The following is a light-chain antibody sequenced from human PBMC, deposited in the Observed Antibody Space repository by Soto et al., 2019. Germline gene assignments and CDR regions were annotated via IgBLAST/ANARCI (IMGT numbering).Light chain of an antibody. CDR3: QQYGSSSWT. CDR1: QSVSSSY. V-gene: IGKV3-20*01. J-gene: IGKJ1*01. Sequence: EIELTQSPGTLSLSPGERATLSCRASQSVSSSYLAWYQQKPGQAPRLLIYGASSRATGIPDRFSGSGSGTEFTLTISRLEPEDFAVYYCQQYGSSSWTFXQGTKVDIK. CDR2: GAS.